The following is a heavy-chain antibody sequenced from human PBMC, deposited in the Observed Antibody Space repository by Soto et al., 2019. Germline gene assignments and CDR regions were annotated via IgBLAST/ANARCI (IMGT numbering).Heavy chain of an antibody. CDR1: GYSFTSYW. Sequence: GESLKISCKVSGYSFTSYWIGWVRQMPGKGLEWMGIIYPGGSDTRYSPSFQGQVTMSADKSISAAYLQWSSLRASDTAMYYCARLMAGYSYGLDYWGQGTLVTVSS. CDR2: IYPGGSDT. D-gene: IGHD5-18*01. CDR3: ARLMAGYSYGLDY. V-gene: IGHV5-51*01. J-gene: IGHJ4*02.